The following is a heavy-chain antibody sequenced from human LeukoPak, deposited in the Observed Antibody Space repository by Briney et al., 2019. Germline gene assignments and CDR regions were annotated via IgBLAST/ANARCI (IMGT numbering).Heavy chain of an antibody. J-gene: IGHJ4*02. CDR3: ARRSDSGSYHLPH. D-gene: IGHD3-10*01. Sequence: ASVRVSCKASGYTFTSYDINWVRQAAGQGLEWMGWMIPNSGNTGYAQTFQGRVTMTRNTSISTAYMELGSLTSEDTAVYYCARRSDSGSYHLPHWGQGTLVTVSS. CDR1: GYTFTSYD. CDR2: MIPNSGNT. V-gene: IGHV1-8*01.